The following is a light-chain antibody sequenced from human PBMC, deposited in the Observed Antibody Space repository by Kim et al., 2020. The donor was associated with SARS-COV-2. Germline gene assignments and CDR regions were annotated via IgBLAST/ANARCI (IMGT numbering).Light chain of an antibody. V-gene: IGKV3-20*01. CDR3: QQYGRSPTT. CDR2: GAS. CDR1: QSVSSSY. Sequence: EVLLTQSPGTLSLSPGERAILSCRASQSVSSSYLAWYQHKPGQSPRLLNHGASSRATGVPDRFRGGGSGTDFTLTITRLEPEDFAVYYCQQYGRSPTTFGQGTRLEIK. J-gene: IGKJ5*01.